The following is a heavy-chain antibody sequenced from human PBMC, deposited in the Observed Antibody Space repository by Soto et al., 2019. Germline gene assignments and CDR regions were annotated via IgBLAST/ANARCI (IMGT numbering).Heavy chain of an antibody. V-gene: IGHV4-31*03. CDR3: ARVLLGYCSSSGCLLSWFDP. J-gene: IGHJ5*02. Sequence: PSETLSLTCTVSGGSISSGGHYWSWIRQHPGKGLEWIGYIYYSGSTYYNPSLKSRVTISVDTSKNQFSLKLSSVTAADTAVYYCARVLLGYCSSSGCLLSWFDPWGQGTLVTVSS. CDR2: IYYSGST. CDR1: GGSISSGGHY. D-gene: IGHD2-2*03.